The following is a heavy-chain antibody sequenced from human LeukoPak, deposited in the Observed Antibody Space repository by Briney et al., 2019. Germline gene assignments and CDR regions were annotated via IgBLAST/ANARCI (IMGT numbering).Heavy chain of an antibody. Sequence: GASVKVSCKASGYTFTSYGISWVRQAPGQGLEWMGWISAYNGNTNYAQKLQGRVTMTTDTSTSTAYMELRSLRSDDTAVYYCARTPGSGYQRTLVDYWGQGTLVTVSS. CDR3: ARTPGSGYQRTLVDY. J-gene: IGHJ4*02. CDR2: ISAYNGNT. V-gene: IGHV1-18*01. D-gene: IGHD3-22*01. CDR1: GYTFTSYG.